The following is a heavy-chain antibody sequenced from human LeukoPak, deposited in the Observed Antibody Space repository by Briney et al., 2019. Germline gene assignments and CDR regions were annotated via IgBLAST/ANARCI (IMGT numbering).Heavy chain of an antibody. J-gene: IGHJ3*02. Sequence: PSETLSLTCTVSGGSISSGGYYWSWIRQPPGKGLEWIGYIYHSGSTNYNPSLKSRVTISVDTSKNQFSLKLSSVTAADTAVYYCARMVDTAMVNAFDIWGQGTMVTVSS. D-gene: IGHD5-18*01. CDR1: GGSISSGGYY. V-gene: IGHV4-61*08. CDR2: IYHSGST. CDR3: ARMVDTAMVNAFDI.